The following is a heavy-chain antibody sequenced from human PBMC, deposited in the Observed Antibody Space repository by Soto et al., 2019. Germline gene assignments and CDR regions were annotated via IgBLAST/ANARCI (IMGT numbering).Heavy chain of an antibody. V-gene: IGHV3-9*01. CDR3: AKDIRVVVVAATPGLDY. J-gene: IGHJ4*02. CDR1: GFTFDDYA. Sequence: EVQLVESGGGLVQPGRSLRLSCAASGFTFDDYAMHWVRQAPGKGLEGVSGISWNSGSIGYADSVKGRFTISRDNAKNSLYLQMNSMRAEDTALYYCAKDIRVVVVAATPGLDYWGQGTLVTVSS. CDR2: ISWNSGSI. D-gene: IGHD2-15*01.